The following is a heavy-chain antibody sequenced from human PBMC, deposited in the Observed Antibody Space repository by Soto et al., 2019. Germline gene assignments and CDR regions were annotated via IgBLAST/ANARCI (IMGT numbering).Heavy chain of an antibody. Sequence: GGSLRLSCAASGFTFSNAWMNWVRQAPGKGLEWVGRIKSKTDGGTTDYAAPVKGRFTISRDDSKNTLYLQMNSLKTEDTAVYYCTTDSRSPRRSGSYFRPVLRPRPTDAFDIWGQGTMVTVSS. J-gene: IGHJ3*02. CDR2: IKSKTDGGTT. CDR1: GFTFSNAW. V-gene: IGHV3-15*07. CDR3: TTDSRSPRRSGSYFRPVLRPRPTDAFDI. D-gene: IGHD3-10*01.